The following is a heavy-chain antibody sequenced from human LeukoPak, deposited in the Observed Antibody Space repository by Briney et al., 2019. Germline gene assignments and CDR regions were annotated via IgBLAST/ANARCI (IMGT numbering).Heavy chain of an antibody. V-gene: IGHV3-9*03. D-gene: IGHD1-26*01. Sequence: GRSLRLSCAASGFTFDDYAMHWVRQAPGKGLEWVSGISWNSGSIGYADSVKGRFTISRDNAKNSLYLQMNSPRAEDMALYYCAKGRIVGATTGAFDIWGQGTMVTVSS. J-gene: IGHJ3*02. CDR2: ISWNSGSI. CDR1: GFTFDDYA. CDR3: AKGRIVGATTGAFDI.